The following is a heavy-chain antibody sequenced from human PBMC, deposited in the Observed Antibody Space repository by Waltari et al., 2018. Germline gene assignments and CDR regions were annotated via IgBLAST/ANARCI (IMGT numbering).Heavy chain of an antibody. J-gene: IGHJ4*02. V-gene: IGHV7-4-1*02. CDR3: ARAVRYYDSSGSGPGY. CDR2: INTNTGNP. Sequence: QVQLVESGGGVVQPGGSLRLSCAASGFTFSSYGMHWVRQAPGQGLEWMGWINTNTGNPTYAQGLTGRFVFSLDTSVSTAYLQISSLKAEDTAVYYCARAVRYYDSSGSGPGYWGQGTLVTVSS. D-gene: IGHD3-22*01. CDR1: GFTFSSYG.